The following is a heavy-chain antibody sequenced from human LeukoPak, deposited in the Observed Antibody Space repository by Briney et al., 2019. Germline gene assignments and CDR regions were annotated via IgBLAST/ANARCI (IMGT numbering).Heavy chain of an antibody. CDR3: AQGRLGYSYGAFDH. J-gene: IGHJ4*02. CDR1: GFTVSSSNY. Sequence: GSLRLSCAASGFTVSSSNYMNWVRQAPGKGLEWVSGIYTGGTTYYTDSVKGRFTISRDNPNNTLYLQMHSLRVGDTAVYYCAQGRLGYSYGAFDHWGQGTLVTVSS. D-gene: IGHD5-18*01. CDR2: IYTGGTT. V-gene: IGHV3-66*01.